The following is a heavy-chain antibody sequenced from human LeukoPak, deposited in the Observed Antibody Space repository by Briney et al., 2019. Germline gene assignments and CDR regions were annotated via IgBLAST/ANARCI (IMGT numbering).Heavy chain of an antibody. CDR2: IYAGGST. Sequence: GGSLRLSCAASGFTVSSDYMSWVRQAPGKGLEWVSIIYAGGSTYYADSVKGRFIVSRDNSKNTVYLQINSLRAEDTAVYYCARALAAASHTSFDYWGQGTLVTVNS. CDR3: ARALAAASHTSFDY. V-gene: IGHV3-66*01. D-gene: IGHD6-13*01. J-gene: IGHJ4*02. CDR1: GFTVSSDY.